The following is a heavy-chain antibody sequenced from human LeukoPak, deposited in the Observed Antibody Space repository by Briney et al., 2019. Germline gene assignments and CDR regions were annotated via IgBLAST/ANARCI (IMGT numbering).Heavy chain of an antibody. CDR1: GYTFTGYY. Sequence: ASVKVSCKASGYTFTGYYMHWVRQAPGQGLEWMVRINLKCCRTNYAQTLQRSDTMTRDTSISTGYMELSRLRSDDTAVYYCARGRGYVRDPWGYWGQGTLVTVSS. CDR2: INLKCCRT. D-gene: IGHD3-10*02. J-gene: IGHJ4*02. V-gene: IGHV1-2*06. CDR3: ARGRGYVRDPWGY.